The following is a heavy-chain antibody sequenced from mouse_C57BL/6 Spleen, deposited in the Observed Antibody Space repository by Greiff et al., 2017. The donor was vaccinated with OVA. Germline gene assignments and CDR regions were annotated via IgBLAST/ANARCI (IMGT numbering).Heavy chain of an antibody. CDR3: ARGGYFYAMDY. CDR2: INPNNGGT. J-gene: IGHJ4*01. V-gene: IGHV1-22*01. Sequence: EVQRVESGPELVKPGASVKMSCKASGYTFTDYNMHWVKQSHGKSLEWIGYINPNNGGTSYNQKFKGKATLTVNKSSSTAYMALRSLTSEDSAVYYCARGGYFYAMDYWGQGTSVTVSS. CDR1: GYTFTDYN. D-gene: IGHD2-3*01.